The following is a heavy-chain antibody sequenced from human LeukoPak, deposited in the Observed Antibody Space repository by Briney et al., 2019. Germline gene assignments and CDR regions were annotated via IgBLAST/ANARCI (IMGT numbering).Heavy chain of an antibody. D-gene: IGHD2-15*01. J-gene: IGHJ6*03. Sequence: PGGSLRLSCAASGFTFSSYSMSWVRQAPGKGLEWVSSISSSSSYIYYADSVKGRFTISRDNAKNSLYLQMNSLRAEDTAVYYCARVVVAATQGYYYMDVWGKGTTVTVSS. CDR1: GFTFSSYS. V-gene: IGHV3-21*01. CDR3: ARVVVAATQGYYYMDV. CDR2: ISSSSSYI.